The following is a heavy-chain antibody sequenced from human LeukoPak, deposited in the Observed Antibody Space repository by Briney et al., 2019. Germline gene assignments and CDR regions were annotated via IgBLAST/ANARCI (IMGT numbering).Heavy chain of an antibody. D-gene: IGHD3-9*01. Sequence: ASVKVSCKASGYTFTSYGISWVRQAPGQGLEWMGWISAYNGNTNYAQKLQGRVTMTTDTSTSTAYMELRSLRSDDTAVCYCARDPLRYFDWLSSGASDYWGQGTLVTVSS. CDR2: ISAYNGNT. CDR3: ARDPLRYFDWLSSGASDY. CDR1: GYTFTSYG. J-gene: IGHJ4*02. V-gene: IGHV1-18*01.